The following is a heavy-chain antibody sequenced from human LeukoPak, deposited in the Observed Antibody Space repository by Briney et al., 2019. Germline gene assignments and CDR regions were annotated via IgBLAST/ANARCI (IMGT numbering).Heavy chain of an antibody. CDR1: GGSISGYY. CDR3: ARGESPNYYFDY. J-gene: IGHJ4*02. CDR2: IYYSGST. Sequence: SETLSLTCTVSGGSISGYYWSWIRQPPGKGLEWIGFIYYSGSTNDNPSLRSRVTISVDTSKKQFSLKLSSVTAADTAVYYCARGESPNYYFDYWGQGILVTVSS. V-gene: IGHV4-59*01. D-gene: IGHD3-10*01.